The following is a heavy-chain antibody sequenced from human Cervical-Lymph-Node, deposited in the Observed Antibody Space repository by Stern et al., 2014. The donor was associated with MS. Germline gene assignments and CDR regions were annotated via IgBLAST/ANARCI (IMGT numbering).Heavy chain of an antibody. D-gene: IGHD5-18*01. CDR2: IYYSGST. J-gene: IGHJ5*02. Sequence: QLQLQESGPGLVKPSQTLSLTCTVSGGPISSGDYYWSWISQPPGKGLEWIGYIYYSGSTYYNQVLKSRVTISVDTSKNQFSLKLSSVTAADTAVYYCAREGPVTGGWFDPWGQGTLVTVSS. CDR3: AREGPVTGGWFDP. V-gene: IGHV4-30-4*01. CDR1: GGPISSGDYY.